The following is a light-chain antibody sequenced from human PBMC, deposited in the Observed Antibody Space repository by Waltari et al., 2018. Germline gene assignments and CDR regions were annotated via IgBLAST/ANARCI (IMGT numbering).Light chain of an antibody. J-gene: IGLJ3*02. CDR3: QTGGFGIWV. V-gene: IGLV4-69*01. CDR1: SWHSSYT. Sequence: QLMLTQSPSASASLGASVKLTCTLSSWHSSYTIPRPQQQPEKGPRYLMKVNSDGSHIKGDGIPDRFSGSSSGAERYLTISSLQSEDEADYYCQTGGFGIWVFGGGTKLTVL. CDR2: VNSDGSH.